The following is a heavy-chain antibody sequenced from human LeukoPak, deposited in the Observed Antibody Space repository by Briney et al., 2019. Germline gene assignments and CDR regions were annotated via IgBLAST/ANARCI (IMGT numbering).Heavy chain of an antibody. CDR1: GYSFSSYS. V-gene: IGHV3-48*01. D-gene: IGHD3-22*01. Sequence: GGSLRLSCAASGYSFSSYSMNWVRQAPGKGLEWVSYISSSSSTIYYADSVKGRFTISRDNSKNTLYLQMNSLRAEDTAVYYCARGAYYYDSSGYIQLDYWGQGTLVTVSS. J-gene: IGHJ4*02. CDR2: ISSSSSTI. CDR3: ARGAYYYDSSGYIQLDY.